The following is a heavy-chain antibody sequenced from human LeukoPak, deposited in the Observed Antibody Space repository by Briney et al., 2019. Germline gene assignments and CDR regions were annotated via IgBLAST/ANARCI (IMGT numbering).Heavy chain of an antibody. Sequence: PSETLSLTCTVSGGSISSSTYYWGWIRQPPGKGLEWIGSIYYRGSTYYNPSLKSRVTISVDTSKNQFSLKLSSVTAADTAVYYCARHMFQGYDFWSGYAVYYYGMDVWGQGTTVTVSS. CDR1: GGSISSSTYY. D-gene: IGHD3-3*01. V-gene: IGHV4-39*01. CDR2: IYYRGST. J-gene: IGHJ6*02. CDR3: ARHMFQGYDFWSGYAVYYYGMDV.